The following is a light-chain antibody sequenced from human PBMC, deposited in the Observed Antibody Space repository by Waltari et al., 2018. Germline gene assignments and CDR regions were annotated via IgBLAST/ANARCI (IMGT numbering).Light chain of an antibody. CDR3: QQRTNWPLT. V-gene: IGKV3-11*01. CDR2: DAS. Sequence: EVVLTQSPATLSLSPGERATLSCRASQSVSYSLAWYQQKPGQALRLLIYDASNRATGIPARFSGSGSGTDFTLTISSLEPEDFAVYYCQQRTNWPLTFGGGTKVEI. J-gene: IGKJ4*01. CDR1: QSVSYS.